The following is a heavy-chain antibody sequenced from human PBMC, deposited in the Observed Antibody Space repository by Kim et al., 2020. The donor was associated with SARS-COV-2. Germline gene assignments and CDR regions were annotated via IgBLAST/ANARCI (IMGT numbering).Heavy chain of an antibody. CDR3: LKGGRGWIWDH. D-gene: IGHD3-16*01. CDR2: IDGSDGTT. V-gene: IGHV3-23*01. Sequence: GGSLRLSCTTSGFTFTGHAMSWVRQAPGKGLEWVSSIDGSDGTTYYVDSVRGRFTISRDDSKNTLYLQMSALRGDDTAVYYCLKGGRGWIWDHWGQGTLVTVSS. CDR1: GFTFTGHA. J-gene: IGHJ4*02.